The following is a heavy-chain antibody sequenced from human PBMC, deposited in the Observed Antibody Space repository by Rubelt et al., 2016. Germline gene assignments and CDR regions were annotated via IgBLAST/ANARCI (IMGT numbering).Heavy chain of an antibody. D-gene: IGHD1-7*01. Sequence: QVQLVQSGAEVKKPGASVKVSCKVSGYTLTELSMHWVRQAPGKGLEWMGWISAYNGNTNYAQKLQGRVTMATDTSASTAYMELSSLRSEDTAVYYCARGKLELLDFDYWGQGTLVTVSS. CDR2: ISAYNGNT. V-gene: IGHV1-18*01. J-gene: IGHJ4*02. CDR3: ARGKLELLDFDY. CDR1: GYTLTELS.